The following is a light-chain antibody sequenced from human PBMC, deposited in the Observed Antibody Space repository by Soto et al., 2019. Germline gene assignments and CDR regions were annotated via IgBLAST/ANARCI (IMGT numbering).Light chain of an antibody. CDR1: RTVSNR. CDR2: GAS. V-gene: IGKV3-15*01. Sequence: MRQPPATLSVSPCESVTFSCSASRTVSNRLAWYQHKPGQAPRLLISGASTGATGIPPRFSGSGSGTEFTLTISSLQYEDFAVYYCQQYSNLPPITFGQGTRLENK. J-gene: IGKJ5*01. CDR3: QQYSNLPPIT.